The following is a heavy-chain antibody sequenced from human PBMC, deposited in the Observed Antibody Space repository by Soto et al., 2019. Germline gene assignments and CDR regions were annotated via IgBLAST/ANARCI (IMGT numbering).Heavy chain of an antibody. CDR3: ARDVGMITFGGVIGEYYFDY. V-gene: IGHV3-7*01. CDR1: GFTFSSYW. D-gene: IGHD3-16*02. Sequence: EVQLLESGGGLVQPGGSLRLSCAASGFTFSSYWMSWVRQAPGKGLEWVANIKQDGSEKYYVDSVKGRFTISRDNAKNSLYLQMNSLRAEDTAVYYCARDVGMITFGGVIGEYYFDYWGQGTLVTVSS. CDR2: IKQDGSEK. J-gene: IGHJ4*02.